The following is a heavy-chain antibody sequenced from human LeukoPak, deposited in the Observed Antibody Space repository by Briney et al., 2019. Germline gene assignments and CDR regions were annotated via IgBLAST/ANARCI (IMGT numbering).Heavy chain of an antibody. V-gene: IGHV3-33*01. CDR3: ARDADTSEFFSWLDL. CDR2: IWHDGGKR. D-gene: IGHD3-22*01. CDR1: GFTFSYYG. J-gene: IGHJ5*02. Sequence: GGSLRLSCAASGFTFSYYGMQWVRQAPGKGLEWVALIWHDGGKRYYADSVKGRFTISRDNSKNTLYLQMTTLRAEDTAVYYCARDADTSEFFSWLDLWGQGTLVTVSS.